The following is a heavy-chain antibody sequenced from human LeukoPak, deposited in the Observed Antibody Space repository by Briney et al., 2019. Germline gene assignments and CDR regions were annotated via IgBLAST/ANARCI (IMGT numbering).Heavy chain of an antibody. D-gene: IGHD4-11*01. CDR3: ARYQAYSNYRSFPDRNWFDP. Sequence: GESLKISCKGSGYSFTSYWTGWVRQMPGKGLEWMGIIYPGDSDTRYSPSFQGQVTISADKSISTAYLQWSSLKASDTAMYYCARYQAYSNYRSFPDRNWFDPWGQGTLVTVSS. CDR2: IYPGDSDT. CDR1: GYSFTSYW. J-gene: IGHJ5*02. V-gene: IGHV5-51*01.